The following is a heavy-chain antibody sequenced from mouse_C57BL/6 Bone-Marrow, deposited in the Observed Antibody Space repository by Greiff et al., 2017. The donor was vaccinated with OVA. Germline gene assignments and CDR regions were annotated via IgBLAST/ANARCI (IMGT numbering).Heavy chain of an antibody. Sequence: VQGVESGAELVRPGASVTRSCKASGYTFIDYEMHWVKKTPVHGLEWIGAIDPETGGTAYNQKFKGKAILTADKSSSTAYMELRSLTSEDSAVYYCTRRQAWFAYWGQGTLVTVSA. CDR1: GYTFIDYE. CDR3: TRRQAWFAY. J-gene: IGHJ3*01. CDR2: IDPETGGT. D-gene: IGHD6-1*01. V-gene: IGHV1-15*01.